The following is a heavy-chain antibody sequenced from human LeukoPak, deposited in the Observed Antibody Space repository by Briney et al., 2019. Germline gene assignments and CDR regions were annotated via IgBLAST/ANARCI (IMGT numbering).Heavy chain of an antibody. CDR1: GYTFIGYY. D-gene: IGHD2-8*01. CDR2: INPNGGAT. J-gene: IGHJ5*02. CDR3: VKPARGPYYWFDL. V-gene: IGHV1-2*02. Sequence: ASVRVSCKASGYTFIGYYMHWVRQAPGQALEWMGWINPNGGATNYAQKFQGRVTLTRDTSRNTAYLEMNRLTSDDTAVYYCVKPARGPYYWFDLWGQGTLVSVSS.